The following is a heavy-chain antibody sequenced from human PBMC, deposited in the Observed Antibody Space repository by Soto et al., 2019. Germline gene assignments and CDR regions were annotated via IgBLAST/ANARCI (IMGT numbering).Heavy chain of an antibody. CDR3: ARAISGYVT. CDR2: INAGNGNT. J-gene: IGHJ5*02. D-gene: IGHD5-12*01. V-gene: IGHV1-3*01. CDR1: GITFSTYA. Sequence: ASVKASCKASGITFSTYAIHWVRQAPGQRLEWMGWINAGNGNTRYSQKFQGRVTLTRDTSASTAYMDLSSLRSEDTAIYYCARAISGYVTWGQGTLVTVSS.